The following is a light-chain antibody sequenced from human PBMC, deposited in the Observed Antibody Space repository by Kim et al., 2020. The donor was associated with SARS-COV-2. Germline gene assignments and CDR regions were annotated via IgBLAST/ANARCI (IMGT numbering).Light chain of an antibody. CDR3: QQRANWPIT. V-gene: IGKV3-11*01. J-gene: IGKJ5*01. Sequence: LSPGERATPSCRASQSFANFLAGYQQKPGQAPRLLIDDASNRATGIPARFSGSGSGTDFTLIISTLEPEDFAVYYCQQRANWPITFGQGTRLEIK. CDR1: QSFANF. CDR2: DAS.